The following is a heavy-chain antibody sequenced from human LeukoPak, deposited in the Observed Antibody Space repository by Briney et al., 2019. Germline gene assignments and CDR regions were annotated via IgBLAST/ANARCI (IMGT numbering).Heavy chain of an antibody. J-gene: IGHJ4*02. CDR3: ARSVTYCSSTSCYPAY. V-gene: IGHV1-18*01. CDR2: ISAYNGNT. D-gene: IGHD2-2*01. Sequence: ASVNVSCKASGYTFTSYDMSWVRQAPGQGFEWMGWISAYNGNTNYAQKLQGRVTMTTDTSTSTAYMELRSLRSDDTAVYYCARSVTYCSSTSCYPAYWGQGTLVTVSS. CDR1: GYTFTSYD.